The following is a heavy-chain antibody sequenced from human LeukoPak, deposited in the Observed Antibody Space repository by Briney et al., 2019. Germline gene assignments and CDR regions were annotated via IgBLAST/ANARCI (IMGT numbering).Heavy chain of an antibody. CDR3: AREIAAAGTRGYYYYYMDV. Sequence: GGSLRLSCAASGFTFSSYAMSWVRQAPGKGLEWVSAISGSGGSTYYADSVKGRFTISRDNFKNTLYLQMNSLRAEDTAVYYCAREIAAAGTRGYYYYYMDVWGKGTTVTVSS. D-gene: IGHD6-13*01. CDR1: GFTFSSYA. J-gene: IGHJ6*03. CDR2: ISGSGGST. V-gene: IGHV3-23*01.